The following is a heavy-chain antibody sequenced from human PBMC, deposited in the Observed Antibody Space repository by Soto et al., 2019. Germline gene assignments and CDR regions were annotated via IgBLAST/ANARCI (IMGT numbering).Heavy chain of an antibody. CDR3: SVAAAAGNYGMDV. J-gene: IGHJ6*02. D-gene: IGHD6-13*01. CDR2: IYHSGST. V-gene: IGHV4-4*02. Sequence: PSETLSLTCAVSSGSISSSNWWSWVRQPPGKGLEWIGEIYHSGSTNYNPSLKSRVTISVDKSKNQFSLKLSSVTAADTAVYYCSVAAAAGNYGMDVWGQGTTVTVSS. CDR1: SGSISSSNW.